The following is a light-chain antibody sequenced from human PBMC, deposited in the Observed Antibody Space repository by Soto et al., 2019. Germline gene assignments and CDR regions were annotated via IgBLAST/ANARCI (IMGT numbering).Light chain of an antibody. Sequence: VVMTQSPLSLPVTLGQAACISCRSSQSLLYSNVNTYVSWFRQRNGQCPRRLIYKVSNRDSGAPDRFSGSGSVNDFRLTISRVEAEDVGIYYCMKGTHWPPTFGQGTKGDIK. CDR3: MKGTHWPPT. CDR2: KVS. J-gene: IGKJ1*01. V-gene: IGKV2-30*01. CDR1: QSLLYSNVNTY.